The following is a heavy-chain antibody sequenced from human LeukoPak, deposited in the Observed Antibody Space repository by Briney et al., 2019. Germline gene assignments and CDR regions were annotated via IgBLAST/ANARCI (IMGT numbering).Heavy chain of an antibody. V-gene: IGHV4-59*01. D-gene: IGHD3-10*01. CDR1: GGSISSYY. CDR2: IYYSGST. CDR3: ARVLNYYGSGSYNWFDP. J-gene: IGHJ5*02. Sequence: PSETLSLTCTVSGGSISSYYWSWIRQPPGKGLEWIGYIYYSGSTNYNPSLKSRVTISVDTSKSQFSLKLSSVTAADTAVYYCARVLNYYGSGSYNWFDPWGQGTLVAVSS.